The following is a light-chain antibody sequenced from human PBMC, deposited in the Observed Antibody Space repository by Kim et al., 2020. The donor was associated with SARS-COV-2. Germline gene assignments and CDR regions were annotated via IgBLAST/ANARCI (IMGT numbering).Light chain of an antibody. J-gene: IGKJ1*01. Sequence: ATINCKSNQSVLYSVNNENYLAWFQQKPGQPPKLLIYWASIRESGVPDRFSGSGSRTDFTLTISSLQAEDVAVYYCQQYFSLPRTFGQGTKVDIK. V-gene: IGKV4-1*01. CDR3: QQYFSLPRT. CDR2: WAS. CDR1: QSVLYSVNNENY.